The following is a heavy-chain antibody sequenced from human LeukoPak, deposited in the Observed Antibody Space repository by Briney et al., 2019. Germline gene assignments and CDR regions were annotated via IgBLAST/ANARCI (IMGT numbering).Heavy chain of an antibody. J-gene: IGHJ4*02. CDR3: ARRRYDASGYYPSRGRYFDY. V-gene: IGHV4-39*07. D-gene: IGHD3-22*01. CDR2: INHSGST. CDR1: GGSISSSSYY. Sequence: PSETLSLTCNVSGGSISSSSYYWGWIRQPPGKGLEWIGEINHSGSTNYNPSLKSRVTISVDTSKNQFSLELTSVTAADTAVYYCARRRYDASGYYPSRGRYFDYWGQGTLVTVSS.